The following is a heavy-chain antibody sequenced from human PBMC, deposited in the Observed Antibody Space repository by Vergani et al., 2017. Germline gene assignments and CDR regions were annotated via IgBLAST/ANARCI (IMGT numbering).Heavy chain of an antibody. D-gene: IGHD5-18*01. Sequence: QLQLQESGSGLVKPSQTLSLTCAVSGDSITNGGFSWNWIRQPPGKGLEWIGYIYYSGSTYYNPSLKSRVTISVDTSKNQFSLKLSSVTAADTAVYYCARDLVTGGYSYGKYYYGMDVWGQGTTVTVSS. J-gene: IGHJ6*02. CDR3: ARDLVTGGYSYGKYYYGMDV. V-gene: IGHV4-30-2*05. CDR1: GDSITNGGFS. CDR2: IYYSGST.